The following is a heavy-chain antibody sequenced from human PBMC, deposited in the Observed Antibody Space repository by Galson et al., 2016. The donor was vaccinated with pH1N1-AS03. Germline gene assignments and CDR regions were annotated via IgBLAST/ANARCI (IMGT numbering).Heavy chain of an antibody. V-gene: IGHV3-48*03. CDR1: GFSFSGYE. CDR3: ARSGELSFYRFPTPFDY. Sequence: SLRLSCAASGFSFSGYEMNWVRQAPGRGLEWISYISSSGSSMKYADSVKGRFTISRDNAKNSLNLQMNSLRAEDTAFYYCARSGELSFYRFPTPFDYWGQGTPVTVSS. D-gene: IGHD3-16*02. J-gene: IGHJ4*02. CDR2: ISSSGSSM.